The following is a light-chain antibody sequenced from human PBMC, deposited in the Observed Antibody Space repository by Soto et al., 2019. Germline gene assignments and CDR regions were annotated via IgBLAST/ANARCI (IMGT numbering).Light chain of an antibody. CDR2: DAS. V-gene: IGKV1-33*01. CDR3: QQSYSTPPWT. J-gene: IGKJ1*01. Sequence: DIQMTQSPSSLSASVGNRVTITCQASQDIATYLNWYQQKPGKAPNLLIYDASNLETGVPSRFSGGGSGTHFTFTISSLQPEDFATYFCQQSYSTPPWTFGQGTKVEIK. CDR1: QDIATY.